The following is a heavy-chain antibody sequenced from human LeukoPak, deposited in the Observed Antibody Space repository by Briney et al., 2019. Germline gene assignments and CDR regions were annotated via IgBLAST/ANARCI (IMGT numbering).Heavy chain of an antibody. Sequence: GGSLRLSCAASGFTFSSYSMNWVRQAPGKGLEWVSSISSSSSYIYYADSVKGRFTISSDNAKNSLYLQMNSLRAEDTAVYYCARGLGGVISDPFDYWGQGTLVTVSS. J-gene: IGHJ4*02. CDR1: GFTFSSYS. CDR3: ARGLGGVISDPFDY. D-gene: IGHD3-16*02. CDR2: ISSSSSYI. V-gene: IGHV3-21*01.